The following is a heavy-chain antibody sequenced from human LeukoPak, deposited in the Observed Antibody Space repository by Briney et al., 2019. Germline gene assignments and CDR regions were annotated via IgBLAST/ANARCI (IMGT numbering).Heavy chain of an antibody. CDR2: ISAYNGNT. Sequence: ASVKVSCKASGYTSTSYGISWVRQAPGQGLEWMGWISAYNGNTNYAQKLQGRVTMTRNPSISTAYMELSSLRSEDTAVYYCARESGLYGSGSRYWGQGTLVTVSS. CDR3: ARESGLYGSGSRY. D-gene: IGHD3-10*01. CDR1: GYTSTSYG. J-gene: IGHJ4*02. V-gene: IGHV1-18*01.